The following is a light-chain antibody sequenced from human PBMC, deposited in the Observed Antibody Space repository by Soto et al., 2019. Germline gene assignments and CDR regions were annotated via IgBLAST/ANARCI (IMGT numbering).Light chain of an antibody. Sequence: DIVVTQSPVSLAVTPGEPAFISCRSSESLLRRDGYSSLDWYRQKSGQSPQLLIHLGSIRAAGVSDRFSGSGSGTDFTLKISRVEAEDVWVYFCMQARRAPPTCGGGTKVELK. CDR2: LGS. CDR1: ESLLRRDGYSS. V-gene: IGKV2-28*01. J-gene: IGKJ4*01. CDR3: MQARRAPPT.